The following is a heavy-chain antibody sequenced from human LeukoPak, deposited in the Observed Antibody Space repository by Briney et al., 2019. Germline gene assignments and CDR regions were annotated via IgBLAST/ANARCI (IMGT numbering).Heavy chain of an antibody. Sequence: SETPSLTCAVYGGSFSGYYWSWIRQPPGKGLEWIGEINHSGSTNYNPSLKSRVTLSVDTSKNQFSLKLSSVTAADTAVYYCARTEVYCGGDCYSAIDYWGQGTLVTVSS. CDR1: GGSFSGYY. CDR2: INHSGST. V-gene: IGHV4-34*01. CDR3: ARTEVYCGGDCYSAIDY. J-gene: IGHJ4*02. D-gene: IGHD2-21*02.